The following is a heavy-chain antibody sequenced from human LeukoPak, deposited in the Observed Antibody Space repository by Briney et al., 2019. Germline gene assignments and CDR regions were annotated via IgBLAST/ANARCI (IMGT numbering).Heavy chain of an antibody. CDR3: ARGRLAARHYFDY. CDR2: INHSGST. Sequence: SETLSLTCAVYGGSFSGYYWSWIRQPPGKGLEWIGEINHSGSTNYNPSLKSRVTISVDSSKNQFSLKLSSVTAADTAVYYCARGRLAARHYFDYWGQGTLVTVSS. D-gene: IGHD6-6*01. J-gene: IGHJ4*02. V-gene: IGHV4-34*01. CDR1: GGSFSGYY.